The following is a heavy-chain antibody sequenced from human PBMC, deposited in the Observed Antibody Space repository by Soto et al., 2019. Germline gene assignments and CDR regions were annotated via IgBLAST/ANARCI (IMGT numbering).Heavy chain of an antibody. CDR2: LIPIFGTA. Sequence: GASVKVSCTASGATFSGYAISWVRQAPGPGLEWMGGLIPIFGTANYAQKFPGRVTITADKSTSTAYMAMSSRRSEDTAVYYCAGYGHCSGGSCYLAHDWGQGTLVTVSS. V-gene: IGHV1-69*06. CDR3: AGYGHCSGGSCYLAHD. J-gene: IGHJ4*02. CDR1: GATFSGYA. D-gene: IGHD2-15*01.